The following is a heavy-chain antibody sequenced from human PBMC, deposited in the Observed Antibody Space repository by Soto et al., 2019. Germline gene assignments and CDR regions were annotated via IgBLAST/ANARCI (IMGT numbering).Heavy chain of an antibody. CDR1: GFTLSSNY. D-gene: IGHD3-16*01. Sequence: EVQLVESGGGLVQPGGSLRLSCAASGFTLSSNYMSWVRQAPGKGLEWVSVIYSGGSTYYADSVKGRFTISRDNSKNTLYLQMNSLRAEDTAVYYCARSDYGDYFDYWGQGTLVTVSS. CDR3: ARSDYGDYFDY. V-gene: IGHV3-66*01. CDR2: IYSGGST. J-gene: IGHJ4*02.